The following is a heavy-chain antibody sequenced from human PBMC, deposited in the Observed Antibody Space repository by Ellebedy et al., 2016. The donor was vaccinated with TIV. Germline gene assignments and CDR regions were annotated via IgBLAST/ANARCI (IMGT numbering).Heavy chain of an antibody. D-gene: IGHD3-22*01. CDR2: ISGSGGST. V-gene: IGHV3-23*01. CDR1: GFTFSSSA. J-gene: IGHJ4*02. CDR3: ARVVDGVVGGDY. Sequence: PGGSLRLSCAASGFTFSSSAMTWVRQAPGKGLEWVPGISGSGGSTYYADSVKGRFTISRDNSKNTVYLQMKGLRDEDTAVYYCARVVDGVVGGDYWGQGTPVTVSS.